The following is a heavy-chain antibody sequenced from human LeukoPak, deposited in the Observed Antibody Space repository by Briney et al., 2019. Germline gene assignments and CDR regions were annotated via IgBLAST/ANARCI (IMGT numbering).Heavy chain of an antibody. CDR1: GGTFSSYA. J-gene: IGHJ4*02. D-gene: IGHD4-17*01. CDR2: IIPIFGTA. Sequence: ASVKVSCTASGGTFSSYAISWVRQAPGQGLEWMGGIIPIFGTANYAQKFQGRVTITADESTSTAYMGLSSLRSEDTAVYYCARDLAVTTGAHWGQGTLVTVSS. CDR3: ARDLAVTTGAH. V-gene: IGHV1-69*13.